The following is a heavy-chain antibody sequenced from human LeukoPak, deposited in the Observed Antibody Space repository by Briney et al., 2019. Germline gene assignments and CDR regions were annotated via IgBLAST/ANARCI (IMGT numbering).Heavy chain of an antibody. CDR2: ISYDGSNK. D-gene: IGHD2-15*01. CDR1: GFTFSSYA. Sequence: PGGSLRLSCAASGFTFSSYAMHWVRQAPGKGLEWVAVISYDGSNKYYADSVKGRFTISRDNSKNTLYLQVNSVRAEDTAVYYCATDTSGYYDYWGQGALVTASS. V-gene: IGHV3-30-3*01. J-gene: IGHJ4*02. CDR3: ATDTSGYYDY.